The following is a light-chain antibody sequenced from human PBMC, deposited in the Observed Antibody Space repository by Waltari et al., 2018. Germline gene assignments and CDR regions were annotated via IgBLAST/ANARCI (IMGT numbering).Light chain of an antibody. J-gene: IGKJ1*01. CDR3: QHYVRLPVT. V-gene: IGKV3-20*01. CDR2: GAF. CDR1: QSVGRS. Sequence: EIVLTQSPGTLSLSPGERATLSCRASQSVGRSLAWYQQKPGQAPRLLIYGAFIRATGIADRFSGSGSGTDFSPTISRLEPEDFAVYYCQHYVRLPVTFGQGTKVEIK.